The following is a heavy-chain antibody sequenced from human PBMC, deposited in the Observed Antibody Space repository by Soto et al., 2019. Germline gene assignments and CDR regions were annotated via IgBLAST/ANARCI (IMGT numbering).Heavy chain of an antibody. CDR1: GGSISSGGYS. J-gene: IGHJ5*02. D-gene: IGHD2-2*01. Sequence: SETLSLTCAASGGSISSGGYSWSWLRQPPGKSLEWTGYIYHSASTYYTPSLKSRVTISVDRSKNQFSLKLSSVTAADTAVYYCARGAFDCSSTSCYGGGWLDPWGQGTLVTVSS. V-gene: IGHV4-30-2*01. CDR2: IYHSAST. CDR3: ARGAFDCSSTSCYGGGWLDP.